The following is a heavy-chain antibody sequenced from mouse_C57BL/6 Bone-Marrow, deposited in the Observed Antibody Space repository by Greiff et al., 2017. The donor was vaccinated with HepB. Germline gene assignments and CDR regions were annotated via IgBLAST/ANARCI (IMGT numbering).Heavy chain of an antibody. D-gene: IGHD1-1*01. V-gene: IGHV1-55*01. CDR2: IYPGSGST. Sequence: QVQLQQPGAELVKPGASVKMSCKASGYTFTSYWITWVKQRPGQGLEWIGDIYPGSGSTNYNEKFKSKATLTVDTSSSTAYMQLSSLTSEDSAVYYCAREVTTVVYFDYWGQGTTLTVSS. CDR3: AREVTTVVYFDY. J-gene: IGHJ2*01. CDR1: GYTFTSYW.